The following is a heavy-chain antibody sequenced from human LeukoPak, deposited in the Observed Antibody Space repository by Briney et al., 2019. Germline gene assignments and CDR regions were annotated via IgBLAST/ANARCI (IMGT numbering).Heavy chain of an antibody. D-gene: IGHD3-16*01. CDR3: TTGVATARTGEYYFDY. V-gene: IGHV3-15*01. J-gene: IGHJ4*02. CDR1: GFTFNNVW. CDR2: IKSYIDGGTT. Sequence: GGSLRLSCATSGFTFNNVWMNWVRQAPGKGLEWVGHIKSYIDGGTTDYAAPVKDRFTISRDDSKNTLYLQMNSLKTEDTAVYYCTTGVATARTGEYYFDYWGQGTLVTVSS.